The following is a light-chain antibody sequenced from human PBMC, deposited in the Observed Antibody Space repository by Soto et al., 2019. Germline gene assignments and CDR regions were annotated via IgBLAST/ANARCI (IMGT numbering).Light chain of an antibody. CDR2: FAF. Sequence: ESQMTQSASSLSASVGDRVTITCRASETIDTYLNWSQQKPGKAPRLLIYFAFSWSSGVPVRFSGRGSGTEFTLTISRRQREDCATYSCHQDYNFPRTFGLGTK. J-gene: IGKJ1*01. CDR3: HQDYNFPRT. V-gene: IGKV1-39*01. CDR1: ETIDTY.